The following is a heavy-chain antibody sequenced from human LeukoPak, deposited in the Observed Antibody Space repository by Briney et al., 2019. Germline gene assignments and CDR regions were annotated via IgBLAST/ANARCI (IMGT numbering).Heavy chain of an antibody. CDR2: IYYSGST. J-gene: IGHJ5*02. CDR3: ARQDYYDSSGYSGVGNWFDP. V-gene: IGHV4-39*07. Sequence: PSETLSLTCTVSGGSISSSSYYWGWIRQPPGKGLEWIGSIYYSGSTYYNPSLKSRVTISVDTSKNQFSLKLSSVTAADMAVYYCARQDYYDSSGYSGVGNWFDPWGQGTLVTVSS. D-gene: IGHD3-22*01. CDR1: GGSISSSSYY.